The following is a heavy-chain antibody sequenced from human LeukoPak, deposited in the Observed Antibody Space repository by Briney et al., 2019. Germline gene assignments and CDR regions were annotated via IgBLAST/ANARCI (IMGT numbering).Heavy chain of an antibody. D-gene: IGHD6-13*01. CDR2: IKSKTDGGTT. CDR1: GFTFSNAW. J-gene: IGHJ4*02. V-gene: IGHV3-15*01. Sequence: GGSLRLSCAASGFTFSNAWMSWVRQAPGKGLEWVGRIKSKTDGGTTDYAAPVKGRFTISRDDSKNTLYLQMSSLKTEDTAVYYCTTVIAAAARGYYFDYWGQGTLVTVSS. CDR3: TTVIAAAARGYYFDY.